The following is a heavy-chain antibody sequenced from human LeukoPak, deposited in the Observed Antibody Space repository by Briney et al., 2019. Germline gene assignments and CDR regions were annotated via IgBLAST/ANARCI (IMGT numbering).Heavy chain of an antibody. Sequence: PGGSLRLSCAASGFIFSTYAMHWVRQGPGKGLEWVSGISWNSANIGYADSVRGRFTISRDNAKNSLYLQMNSLTAEDTALYYCAKAPVGGGQWLIDYFHYWGQGTLVTVSS. V-gene: IGHV3-9*01. J-gene: IGHJ4*02. CDR1: GFIFSTYA. CDR2: ISWNSANI. D-gene: IGHD6-19*01. CDR3: AKAPVGGGQWLIDYFHY.